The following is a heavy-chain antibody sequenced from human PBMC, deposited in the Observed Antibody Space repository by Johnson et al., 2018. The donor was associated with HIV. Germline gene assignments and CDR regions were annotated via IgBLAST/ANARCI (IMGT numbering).Heavy chain of an antibody. CDR1: GFTFSSYD. CDR2: IGTIDDT. J-gene: IGHJ3*02. CDR3: AQENFEWELGAFDS. V-gene: IGHV3-13*01. D-gene: IGHD1-26*01. Sequence: VQLVESGGGLVQPGGSLRLSCAASGFTFSSYDMHWVRQVRGKGLEWVSGIGTIDDTYYSDSVKGRFTISRDNSKNTLYLQMNSLRAEDTAVYYCAQENFEWELGAFDSWGQGTMVTVSS.